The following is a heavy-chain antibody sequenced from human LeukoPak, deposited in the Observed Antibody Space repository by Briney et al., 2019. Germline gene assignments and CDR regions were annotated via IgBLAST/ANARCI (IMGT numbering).Heavy chain of an antibody. CDR3: ARAGSSGWDY. Sequence: GGSLRLSCAASGFTFSSYGMHWVRQAPGKGLEWVSRINSDGSSISYADSVKGRFTISRDNAKNTLYLQMNSLRAEDTAVYYCARAGSSGWDYWGQGTLVTVSS. CDR2: INSDGSSI. J-gene: IGHJ4*02. D-gene: IGHD6-19*01. V-gene: IGHV3-74*01. CDR1: GFTFSSYG.